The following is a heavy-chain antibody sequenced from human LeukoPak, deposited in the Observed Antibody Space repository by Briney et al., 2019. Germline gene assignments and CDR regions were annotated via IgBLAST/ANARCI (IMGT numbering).Heavy chain of an antibody. CDR1: GFIFSSYW. CDR3: ARERDGYNDY. D-gene: IGHD5-24*01. Sequence: VGSLRLSCTASGFIFSSYWMSWVRQAPGKGLEWVANIKEDGSEKHYVDSVKGRFTISRDNAKNSLYLQMNSLRTEDTAVYYCARERDGYNDYWGQGTLVTVSS. J-gene: IGHJ4*02. V-gene: IGHV3-7*01. CDR2: IKEDGSEK.